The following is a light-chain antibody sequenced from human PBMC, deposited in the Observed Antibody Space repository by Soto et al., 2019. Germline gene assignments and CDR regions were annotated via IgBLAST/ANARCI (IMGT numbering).Light chain of an antibody. J-gene: IGLJ3*02. CDR1: RSNVGGYNY. Sequence: QSALTQPASVSGFPGRSTTISATEPRSNVGGYNYVSWYQQHPGKAPKLMIYDVSNRPSGVSNRFSGSKSGNTASLTIPGLQAEDEADYYCSSYTSSSTRVFGGGTKLTVL. V-gene: IGLV2-14*01. CDR2: DVS. CDR3: SSYTSSSTRV.